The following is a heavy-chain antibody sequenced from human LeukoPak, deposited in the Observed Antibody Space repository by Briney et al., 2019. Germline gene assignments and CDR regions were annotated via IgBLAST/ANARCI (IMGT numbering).Heavy chain of an antibody. D-gene: IGHD3-9*01. CDR1: GFTFRAYA. V-gene: IGHV3-23*01. CDR3: AKAPGFSDF. J-gene: IGHJ4*02. CDR2: IRGSSDNT. Sequence: PGGSLRLSCAASGFTFRAYAMTWVRQAPGKGLEWVSTIRGSSDNTFYAVSVKGRFSISRDNIKKTMYLQMNSLRADDTAVYYGAKAPGFSDFWGQGTLVTVSS.